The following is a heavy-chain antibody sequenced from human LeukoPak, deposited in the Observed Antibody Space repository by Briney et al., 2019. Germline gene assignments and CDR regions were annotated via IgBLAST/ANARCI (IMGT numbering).Heavy chain of an antibody. CDR3: ANRQRYSSGWYVGFQH. Sequence: GGSLRLSCAASGFTFSSYAMSWVRQAPGKGLEWVSAISGSGGSTYYADSVKGRFTISRDNSKNTLYLQMNSLRAEDTAVYYCANRQRYSSGWYVGFQHWGQGTLVTVSS. CDR2: ISGSGGST. CDR1: GFTFSSYA. J-gene: IGHJ1*01. V-gene: IGHV3-23*01. D-gene: IGHD6-19*01.